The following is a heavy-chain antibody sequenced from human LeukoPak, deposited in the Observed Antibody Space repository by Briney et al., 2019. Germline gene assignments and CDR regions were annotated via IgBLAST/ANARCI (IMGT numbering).Heavy chain of an antibody. V-gene: IGHV4-4*09. CDR3: AGKSGWYVYNY. CDR2: IHTRGST. D-gene: IGHD6-19*01. CDR1: GGSISSYY. Sequence: SETLSLTCTVSGGSISSYYWSWIRQPPGKGLEWIGYIHTRGSTNYNPSLKSRVTISVDTSKNQFSLKLSSVTAADTAVYYWAGKSGWYVYNYLGQGTLVSVSS. J-gene: IGHJ4*02.